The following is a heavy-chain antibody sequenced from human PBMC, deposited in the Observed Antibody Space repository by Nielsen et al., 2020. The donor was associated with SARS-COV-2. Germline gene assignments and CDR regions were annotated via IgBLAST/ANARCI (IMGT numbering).Heavy chain of an antibody. V-gene: IGHV3-20*04. J-gene: IGHJ6*02. D-gene: IGHD2/OR15-2a*01. CDR3: ARDRSIYFYYGMDV. Sequence: GESLKISCAASGFTFDDYGMSWVHQAPGKGLEWVSGINWNGGSTGYADSVKGRFTISRDNSMNTLYLRMNSLRAEDAAVYFCARDRSIYFYYGMDVWGQGTTVTVSS. CDR1: GFTFDDYG. CDR2: INWNGGST.